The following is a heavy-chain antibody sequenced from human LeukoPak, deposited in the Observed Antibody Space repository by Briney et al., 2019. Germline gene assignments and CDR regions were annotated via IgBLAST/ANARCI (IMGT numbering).Heavy chain of an antibody. Sequence: SETLSLTCAVSGYSISSGYYWGWIRHPPGKGLEWIGSIYHSGSTYYNPSLKSRITISVDTSKNQFSLKLSSVTAADTAVYYCASLWEQLASHWGQGTLVTVSS. CDR3: ASLWEQLASH. J-gene: IGHJ4*02. CDR2: IYHSGST. V-gene: IGHV4-38-2*01. CDR1: GYSISSGYY. D-gene: IGHD6-13*01.